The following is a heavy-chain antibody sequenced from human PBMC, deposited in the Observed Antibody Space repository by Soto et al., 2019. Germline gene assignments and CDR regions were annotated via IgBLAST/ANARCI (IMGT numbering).Heavy chain of an antibody. V-gene: IGHV1-46*01. CDR3: AGDPDSHYNDSHASSYP. CDR2: INPFDGSR. D-gene: IGHD4-4*01. CDR1: GYIFTSYY. Sequence: ASVKVSCKASGYIFTSYYIHWVRQAPGQGLEWMGWINPFDGSRMFAQSFQGRVTMTRDTSTGTAYMELTGLRSDDTAVYYCAGDPDSHYNDSHASSYPWGQGTLVPVSS. J-gene: IGHJ5*02.